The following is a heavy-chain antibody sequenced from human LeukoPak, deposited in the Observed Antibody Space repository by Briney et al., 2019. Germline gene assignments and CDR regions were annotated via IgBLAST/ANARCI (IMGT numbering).Heavy chain of an antibody. J-gene: IGHJ3*02. D-gene: IGHD6-19*01. CDR2: INPSGGST. CDR1: GYTFTSYY. Sequence: ASVTLSCKASGYTFTSYYMHWVRQAPGQGLEWMGIINPSGGSTSYAQKFQGRVTMTRDTSTSTVYMELSSLSSEDTAVYYCARGGRERYSSGWTDAFDIWGQGTMVTVCS. V-gene: IGHV1-46*01. CDR3: ARGGRERYSSGWTDAFDI.